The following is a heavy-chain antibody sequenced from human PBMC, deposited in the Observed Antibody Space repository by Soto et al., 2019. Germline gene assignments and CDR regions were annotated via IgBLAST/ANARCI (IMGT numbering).Heavy chain of an antibody. CDR3: AKDMWELLKYFQH. Sequence: GGSLILSCASSGFTFSSYAMSWVRQAPGKGLEWVSAISGSGGSTYYADSVKGRFTISRDNSKNTLYLQMNSLRAEDTAVYYCAKDMWELLKYFQHWGQGTLVTVSS. J-gene: IGHJ1*01. CDR1: GFTFSSYA. D-gene: IGHD1-26*01. V-gene: IGHV3-23*01. CDR2: ISGSGGST.